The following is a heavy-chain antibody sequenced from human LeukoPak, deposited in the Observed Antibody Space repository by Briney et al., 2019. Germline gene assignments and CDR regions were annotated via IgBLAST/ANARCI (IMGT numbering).Heavy chain of an antibody. CDR1: GFTFDDYT. V-gene: IGHV3-43*01. J-gene: IGHJ6*02. Sequence: GGSLRLSCAASGFTFDDYTMHWVRQAPGKGLEWVSLISWDGGSTYYADSVKGRFTISRDNSKNSLYLQMNSLRTEDTALYYCAKDMGAVAYYYGMDVWGQGTTVTVSS. D-gene: IGHD6-19*01. CDR2: ISWDGGST. CDR3: AKDMGAVAYYYGMDV.